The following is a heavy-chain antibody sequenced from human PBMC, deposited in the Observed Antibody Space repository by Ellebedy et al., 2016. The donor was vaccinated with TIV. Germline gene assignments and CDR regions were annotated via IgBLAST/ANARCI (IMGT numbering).Heavy chain of an antibody. CDR1: GYTFTSYD. J-gene: IGHJ5*02. Sequence: ASVKVSCXASGYTFTSYDINWVRQATGQGLEWMGWMNPNSGNTGYAQKFQGRVTMTRNTSISTAYMELSSLRSEDTAVYYCARGRRGQITIFGVVINKGILSGSSNWFDPWGQGTLVTVSS. CDR2: MNPNSGNT. D-gene: IGHD3-3*01. V-gene: IGHV1-8*01. CDR3: ARGRRGQITIFGVVINKGILSGSSNWFDP.